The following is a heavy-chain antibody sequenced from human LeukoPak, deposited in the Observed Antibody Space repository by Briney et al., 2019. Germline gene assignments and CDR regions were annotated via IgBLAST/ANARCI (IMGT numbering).Heavy chain of an antibody. Sequence: SETLSLTYTVSGGSISSYSWSWIRQPPGKGLEWIGCIYSSGSTNYNPSLKGRVTISVDTSKNQFSLKLSSVTAADTAVYYCARGSYSYYFDYWGQGTLVTVSS. CDR3: ARGSYSYYFDY. CDR1: GGSISSYS. V-gene: IGHV4-59*01. D-gene: IGHD1-26*01. J-gene: IGHJ4*02. CDR2: IYSSGST.